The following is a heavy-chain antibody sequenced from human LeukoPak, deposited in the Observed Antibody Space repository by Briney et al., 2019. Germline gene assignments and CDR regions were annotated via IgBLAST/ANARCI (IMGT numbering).Heavy chain of an antibody. D-gene: IGHD2-2*01. Sequence: PGRSLRLSCAASGFTFSNAWMSWVRQAPAKGLEWGGRIKNKTDGRTTDDAAPVKDRFPISRYESKIKRYLHMHSLKTQDTAVYYCSTAWIIRRQAKPAERRFDYWGQGTLVTVSS. CDR1: GFTFSNAW. CDR2: IKNKTDGRTT. V-gene: IGHV3-15*01. CDR3: STAWIIRRQAKPAERRFDY. J-gene: IGHJ4*02.